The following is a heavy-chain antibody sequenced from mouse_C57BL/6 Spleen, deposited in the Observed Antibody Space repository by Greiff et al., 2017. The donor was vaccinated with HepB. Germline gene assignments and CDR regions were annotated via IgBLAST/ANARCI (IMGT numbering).Heavy chain of an antibody. CDR2: IYPGDGDT. CDR1: GYAFSSSW. D-gene: IGHD1-1*01. Sequence: VQLQESGPELVKPGASVQISCKASGYAFSSSWMNWVKQRPGKGLEWIGRIYPGDGDTNYNGKFKGKATLTADKSSSTAYMQLSSLTSEDSAVYFCARGEVTTVVAPYFDVWGTGTTVTVSS. J-gene: IGHJ1*03. V-gene: IGHV1-82*01. CDR3: ARGEVTTVVAPYFDV.